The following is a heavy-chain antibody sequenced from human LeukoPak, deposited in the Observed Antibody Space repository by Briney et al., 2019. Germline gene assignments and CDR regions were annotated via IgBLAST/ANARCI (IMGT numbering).Heavy chain of an antibody. D-gene: IGHD2-15*01. CDR1: GYTFTSYG. CDR3: ARDRSDIVVVVAATPVDY. CDR2: ISAYNGNT. J-gene: IGHJ4*02. Sequence: ASVKVSCKASGYTFTSYGISWVRQAPGQGLEWMGWISAYNGNTNYARKLQGRVTMTTDTSTSTAYMELRSLRSDDTAVYYCARDRSDIVVVVAATPVDYWGQGTLVTVSS. V-gene: IGHV1-18*01.